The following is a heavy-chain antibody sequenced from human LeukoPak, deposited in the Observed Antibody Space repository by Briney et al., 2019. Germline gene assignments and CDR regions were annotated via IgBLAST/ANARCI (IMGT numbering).Heavy chain of an antibody. J-gene: IGHJ4*02. CDR3: AKGPHDFRY. V-gene: IGHV3-30*02. CDR2: TQYDGRNK. Sequence: GGSLRLSCAASGFTFSSYGMHWVRQAPGKGLEWVAFTQYDGRNKYYADSVKGRFTISRDNSKNTPHLQMNSLRGEDTAVYYCAKGPHDFRYWGQGTLVTVSS. CDR1: GFTFSSYG.